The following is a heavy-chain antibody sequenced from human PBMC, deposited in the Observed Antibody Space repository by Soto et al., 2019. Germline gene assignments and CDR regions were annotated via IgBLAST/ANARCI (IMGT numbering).Heavy chain of an antibody. Sequence: QVQLVQSGAEVRKPGASVKVSCKASGGTFSRHAISWVRQAPGQGLEWMGGIIPMFGTANHAQKFQGRVTITADESTSTAYMELSSVRSEDTAIYYCARGWGYDSSDYYYAYWGQGTVVIVSS. V-gene: IGHV1-69*01. CDR1: GGTFSRHA. D-gene: IGHD3-22*01. CDR3: ARGWGYDSSDYYYAY. J-gene: IGHJ4*02. CDR2: IIPMFGTA.